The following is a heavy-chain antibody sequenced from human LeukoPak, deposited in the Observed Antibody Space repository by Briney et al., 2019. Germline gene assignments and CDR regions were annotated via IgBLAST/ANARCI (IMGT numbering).Heavy chain of an antibody. V-gene: IGHV4-34*01. CDR1: GGSFSGYY. D-gene: IGHD3-22*01. CDR3: ARNTRSGYYQLPPDY. CDR2: INHSGST. J-gene: IGHJ4*02. Sequence: SETLSLTCAVYGGSFSGYYWSWIRQPPGKGLEWIGEINHSGSTNYNPSLKSRVTISVDTSKNQFSLKLSSVTAADTAVYYCARNTRSGYYQLPPDYWGQGTLVTVSS.